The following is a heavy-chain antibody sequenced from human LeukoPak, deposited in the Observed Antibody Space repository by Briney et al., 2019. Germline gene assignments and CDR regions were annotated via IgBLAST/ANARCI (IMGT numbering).Heavy chain of an antibody. D-gene: IGHD3-10*01. J-gene: IGHJ4*02. CDR1: GGSFSGYY. Sequence: SETLSLTCAVYGGSFSGYYWSWIRQPPGKGLEWIGEINHSGSTNYNPSLKSRVTIPVDTSKNQFSLKLSSVTAADTAVYYCARGLFGKQLARDLYYYGSGSYYCYFDYWGQGTLVTVSS. V-gene: IGHV4-34*01. CDR2: INHSGST. CDR3: ARGLFGKQLARDLYYYGSGSYYCYFDY.